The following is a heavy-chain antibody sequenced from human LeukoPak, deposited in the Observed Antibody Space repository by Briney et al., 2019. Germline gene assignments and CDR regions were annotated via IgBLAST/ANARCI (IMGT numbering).Heavy chain of an antibody. CDR3: AKGPQPRITIFGVVILPLDY. D-gene: IGHD3-3*01. CDR2: IIGSGGSI. CDR1: GFTFSSYA. J-gene: IGHJ4*02. Sequence: PGGSLRLSCAASGFTFSSYAMSWVRQAPGQGLQWVSDIIGSGGSIYYADSVKGRFTMPRDNSKHTLYLQMNSLRAEDTAIYYCAKGPQPRITIFGVVILPLDYWGQGTLVTVSS. V-gene: IGHV3-23*01.